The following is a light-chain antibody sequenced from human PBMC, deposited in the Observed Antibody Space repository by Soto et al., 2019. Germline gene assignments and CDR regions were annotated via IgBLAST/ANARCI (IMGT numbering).Light chain of an antibody. Sequence: VVLTQSPATLSLSPGERSTLSCSTSLSVSVYLDWYQQKPGQAPRLLIHGASSRATGIPDRFSGSGSGTEFTLTISSLQSEDFAVYYCQQYNNWPQTFGQGTKVDIK. CDR2: GAS. J-gene: IGKJ1*01. V-gene: IGKV3D-15*01. CDR1: LSVSVY. CDR3: QQYNNWPQT.